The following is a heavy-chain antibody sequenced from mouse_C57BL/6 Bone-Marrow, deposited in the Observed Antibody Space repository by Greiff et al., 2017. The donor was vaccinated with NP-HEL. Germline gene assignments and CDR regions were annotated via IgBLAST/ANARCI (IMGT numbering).Heavy chain of an antibody. V-gene: IGHV2-2*01. J-gene: IGHJ3*01. CDR2: IWSGGST. Sequence: VQLVESGPGLVQPSQSLSITCTVSGFSLTSYGVHWVRQSPGKGLEWLGVIWSGGSTDYNAAFISRLSISKDNSKSQVFFKMNSLQADDTAIYYCARNRYYGSSPAWFAYWGQGTLVTVSA. CDR3: ARNRYYGSSPAWFAY. D-gene: IGHD1-1*01. CDR1: GFSLTSYG.